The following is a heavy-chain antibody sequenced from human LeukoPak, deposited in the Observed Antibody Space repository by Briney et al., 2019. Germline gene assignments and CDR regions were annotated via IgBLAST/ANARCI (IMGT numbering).Heavy chain of an antibody. D-gene: IGHD1-26*01. CDR3: GKEGRGMGAATIDY. CDR2: ISGSGGST. J-gene: IGHJ4*02. Sequence: GGSLRLSCAASIFTLSNYPIICVPQAPGKGLEWVSGISGSGGSTYYADSVGRFSISRDNSKHTLYLQMTSLRAEHTAVYYCGKEGRGMGAATIDYWGQGTLVTVSS. CDR1: IFTLSNYP. V-gene: IGHV3-23*01.